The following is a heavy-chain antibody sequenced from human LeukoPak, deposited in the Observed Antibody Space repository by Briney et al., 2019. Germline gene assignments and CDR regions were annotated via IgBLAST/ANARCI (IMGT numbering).Heavy chain of an antibody. J-gene: IGHJ4*02. Sequence: ASVKVSCKVSGYTLTELSMHWVRQAPGKGLEWRGGFDPEDGETIYAQKFQGRVTMTEDTSTDTAYMELSSLRSEDTAVYYCATDLGYCSSTSCYSIGWGQGTLVTVSS. D-gene: IGHD2-2*01. V-gene: IGHV1-24*01. CDR3: ATDLGYCSSTSCYSIG. CDR1: GYTLTELS. CDR2: FDPEDGET.